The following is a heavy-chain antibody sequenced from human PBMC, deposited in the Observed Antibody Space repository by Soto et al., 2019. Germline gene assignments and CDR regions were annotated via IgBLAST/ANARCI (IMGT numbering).Heavy chain of an antibody. D-gene: IGHD1-26*01. CDR2: IYYSGST. J-gene: IGHJ4*02. CDR1: GDSISSGDNY. V-gene: IGHV4-30-4*01. CDR3: ARVRGASYSTNFDY. Sequence: QVQLQESGPGLVKPSQTLSLTCTVSGDSISSGDNYWSWIRQPPGKGLEWIGYIYYSGSTYYNPSLKSRVTISVDTSKNQFSLKLSSVTAADTAVYYCARVRGASYSTNFDYWGQGTLVTVSS.